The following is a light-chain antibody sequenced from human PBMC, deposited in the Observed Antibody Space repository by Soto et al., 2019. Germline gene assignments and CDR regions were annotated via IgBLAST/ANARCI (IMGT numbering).Light chain of an antibody. CDR2: DVS. CDR3: QQFNSYPIT. CDR1: QDIRGA. J-gene: IGKJ5*01. Sequence: AIQVAQSPSSLSASVGDRVTITCRASQDIRGALAWYQQKPGKAPRLLIFDVSTLETGVPSRFSGGGSGTDFTLTIHRLPPGDFGTYYCQQFNSYPITFGHGTRLEIK. V-gene: IGKV1-13*02.